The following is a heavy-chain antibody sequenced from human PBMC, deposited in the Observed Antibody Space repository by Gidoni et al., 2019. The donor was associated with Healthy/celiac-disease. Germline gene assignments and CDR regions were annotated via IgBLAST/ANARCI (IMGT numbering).Heavy chain of an antibody. V-gene: IGHV3-21*01. J-gene: IGHJ3*02. Sequence: EVQLVESGGGPVKHGGSLRVSSAASGFTFSTSIMNWVRQAPGKGLEWVSSISSSSSYIYYADSVEGRFTISRNNAKNSLYLKMYSLRAEDTAVYYCAREDCSSTRCYCYAFDIWGQGTMVTVSS. CDR2: ISSSSSYI. CDR1: GFTFSTSI. CDR3: AREDCSSTRCYCYAFDI. D-gene: IGHD2-2*01.